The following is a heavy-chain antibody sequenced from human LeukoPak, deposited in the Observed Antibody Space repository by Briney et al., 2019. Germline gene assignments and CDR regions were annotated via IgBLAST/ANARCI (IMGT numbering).Heavy chain of an antibody. CDR1: GFTFSSYS. D-gene: IGHD5-12*01. V-gene: IGHV3-48*01. CDR2: ISSSSSTI. J-gene: IGHJ4*02. Sequence: GGSLRLSCAASGFTFSSYSMNWVRQAPGKGLEWVSYISSSSSTIYYADSVKGRFTISRDNAKNSLYLQMNSLRAEDRAVYYCASPMHIVATSPDYWGQGTLVTVPS. CDR3: ASPMHIVATSPDY.